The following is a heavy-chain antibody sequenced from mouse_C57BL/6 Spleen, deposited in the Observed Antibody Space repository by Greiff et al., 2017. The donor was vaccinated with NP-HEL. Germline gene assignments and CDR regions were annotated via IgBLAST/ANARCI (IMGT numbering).Heavy chain of an antibody. D-gene: IGHD3-2*02. V-gene: IGHV3-6*01. CDR2: ISYDGSN. CDR1: GYSITSGYY. J-gene: IGHJ3*01. Sequence: EVKLMESGPGLVKPSQSLSLTCSVTGYSITSGYYWNWIRQFPGNKLEWMGYISYDGSNNYNPSLKNRISITRDTSKNQFFLKLNSVTTEDTATYYCARGGQRRTWFAYWGQGTLVTVSA. CDR3: ARGGQRRTWFAY.